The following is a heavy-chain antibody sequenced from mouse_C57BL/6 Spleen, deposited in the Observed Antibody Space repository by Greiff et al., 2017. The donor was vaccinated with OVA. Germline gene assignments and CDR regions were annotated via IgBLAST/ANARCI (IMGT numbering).Heavy chain of an antibody. V-gene: IGHV1-82*01. D-gene: IGHD3-2*02. CDR3: ARELRLLVFDY. CDR2: IYPGDGDT. J-gene: IGHJ2*01. Sequence: VQLQQSGPELVKPGASVKISCKASGYAFSSSWMNWVKQRPGKGLEWIGRIYPGDGDTNYNGKFKGKATLTADRSSSTAYMQLSSLTSEDSAVYFCARELRLLVFDYWGQGTTLTVSS. CDR1: GYAFSSSW.